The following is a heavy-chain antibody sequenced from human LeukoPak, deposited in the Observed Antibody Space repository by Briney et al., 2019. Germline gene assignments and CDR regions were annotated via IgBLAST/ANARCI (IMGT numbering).Heavy chain of an antibody. V-gene: IGHV1-69*04. Sequence: ASVKVSCKASGGTFSSYAISWVRQAPGQGLEWMGRIIPILGIANYAQKFQGRVTITADKSTSTAYMELSSLRPEDTAVYYCAQGPSGYYYYWGQGTLVTVYS. D-gene: IGHD3-22*01. CDR1: GGTFSSYA. CDR3: AQGPSGYYYY. CDR2: IIPILGIA. J-gene: IGHJ4*02.